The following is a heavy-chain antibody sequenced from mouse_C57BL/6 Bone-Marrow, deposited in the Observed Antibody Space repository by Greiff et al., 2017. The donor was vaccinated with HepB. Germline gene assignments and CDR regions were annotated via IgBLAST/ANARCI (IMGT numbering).Heavy chain of an antibody. CDR1: GYTFTDYN. D-gene: IGHD2-5*01. Sequence: EVQLQQSGPELVKPGASVKMSCKASGYTFTDYNMHWVKQSHGKSLEWIGYINPNNGGTSYNQKFKGKATLTVNKSSSTAYMELRSLTSEDSAVYYCARKERYCSNYDYFDYWGQGTTLTVSS. V-gene: IGHV1-22*01. J-gene: IGHJ2*01. CDR3: ARKERYCSNYDYFDY. CDR2: INPNNGGT.